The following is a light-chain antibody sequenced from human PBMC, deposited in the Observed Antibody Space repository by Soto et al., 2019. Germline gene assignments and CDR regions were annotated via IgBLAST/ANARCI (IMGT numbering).Light chain of an antibody. Sequence: QSALTQPASVSGSPGQSITISCTGTSSDVGGYKYVSWYQQHPGKAPKLMIYEVTYRPSGVSNRFSGFKSGNTASLTISGLQAEDAADYYCCSYTSSSTLIFGGVTKVTVL. CDR2: EVT. CDR3: CSYTSSSTLI. CDR1: SSDVGGYKY. J-gene: IGLJ2*01. V-gene: IGLV2-14*01.